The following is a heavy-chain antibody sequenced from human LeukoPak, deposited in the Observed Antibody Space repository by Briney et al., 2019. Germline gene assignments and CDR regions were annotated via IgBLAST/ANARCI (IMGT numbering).Heavy chain of an antibody. CDR3: ANPYGDYREDAFDI. CDR1: GFTVSSNY. D-gene: IGHD4-17*01. J-gene: IGHJ3*02. Sequence: PGGSLRLSCAASGFTVSSNYMSWVRQAPGKGLEWVSVFYSGGSTYYADSVKGRFTISRDNSKNTLYLHMNSLRAEDTAVYYCANPYGDYREDAFDIWGQGTMVTVSS. CDR2: FYSGGST. V-gene: IGHV3-53*01.